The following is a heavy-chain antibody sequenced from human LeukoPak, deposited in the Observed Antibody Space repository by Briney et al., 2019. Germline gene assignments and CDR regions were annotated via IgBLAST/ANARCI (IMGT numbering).Heavy chain of an antibody. V-gene: IGHV1-2*02. CDR1: GYTFTGYY. Sequence: ASVKVFCKASGYTFTGYYMHWVRQAPGQGLEWMGWINPNSGGTNYAQKFQGRVTMTRDTSISTAYMELSRLRSDDTAVYYCARDRLYYSSGWNDYWGQGALVTVSS. CDR3: ARDRLYYSSGWNDY. J-gene: IGHJ4*02. D-gene: IGHD6-19*01. CDR2: INPNSGGT.